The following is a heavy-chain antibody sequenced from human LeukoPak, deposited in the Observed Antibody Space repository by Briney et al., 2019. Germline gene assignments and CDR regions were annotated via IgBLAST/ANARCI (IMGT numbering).Heavy chain of an antibody. CDR2: IRYDGSNK. D-gene: IGHD6-19*01. Sequence: GGSLRLSCAASGFTFSSYGMHWVRQAPGKGLEWVAVIRYDGSNKYYADSVKGRFTISRDNSKNTLYLQMNSLRAEDTAVYYCARDTVEQWLGYYFDYWGQGTLVTVSS. V-gene: IGHV3-33*01. J-gene: IGHJ4*02. CDR1: GFTFSSYG. CDR3: ARDTVEQWLGYYFDY.